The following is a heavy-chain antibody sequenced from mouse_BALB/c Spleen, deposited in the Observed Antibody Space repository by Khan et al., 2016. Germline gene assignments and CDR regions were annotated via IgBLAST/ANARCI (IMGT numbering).Heavy chain of an antibody. Sequence: LVESGGGLVQPKGSLKLSCAASGFTFNTYAMNWVRQAPGKGLEWVARIRSKSNNYATYYADSVKDRFTISRDDSQSMLYLQMNNLKTEDTAMYYCVGYDYDYWGQGTSVTVSS. CDR2: IRSKSNNYAT. V-gene: IGHV10-1*02. CDR1: GFTFNTYA. CDR3: VGYDYDY. J-gene: IGHJ4*01. D-gene: IGHD2-4*01.